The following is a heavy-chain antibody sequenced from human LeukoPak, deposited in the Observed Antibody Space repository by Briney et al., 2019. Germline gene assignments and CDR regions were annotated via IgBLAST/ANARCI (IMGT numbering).Heavy chain of an antibody. D-gene: IGHD6-19*01. J-gene: IGHJ4*02. CDR2: ISSSGSTI. CDR3: ARVVGSGWYGEDYFDY. CDR1: GFTFSSYE. V-gene: IGHV3-48*03. Sequence: GGSLRLSCAASGFTFSSYEMNWVRQAPGKGLEWVSYISSSGSTIYYADSVKGRFTISRGNAKNSLYLQMNSLRAEDTAVYYCARVVGSGWYGEDYFDYWGQGTLVTVSS.